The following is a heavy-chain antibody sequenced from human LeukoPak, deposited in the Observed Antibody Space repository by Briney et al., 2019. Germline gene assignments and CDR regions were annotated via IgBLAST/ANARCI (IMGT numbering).Heavy chain of an antibody. J-gene: IGHJ4*02. D-gene: IGHD1-26*01. CDR3: ARAPREGFSGSYHDY. V-gene: IGHV3-64*01. CDR2: ISSNGDNT. CDR1: GFTFTSYA. Sequence: GGSLRLSCAASGFTFTSYAMHWVRQAPGKGLEYVSAISSNGDNTYYANSVKGRFTISRDNSKNTLYLQMASLRGEDTAVYYCARAPREGFSGSYHDYWGQGTLVTVSS.